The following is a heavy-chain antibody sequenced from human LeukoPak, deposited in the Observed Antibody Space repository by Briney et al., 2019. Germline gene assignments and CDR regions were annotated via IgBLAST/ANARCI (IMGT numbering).Heavy chain of an antibody. CDR3: TTGNDDSSGYYYFDY. J-gene: IGHJ4*02. V-gene: IGHV3-15*01. D-gene: IGHD3-22*01. Sequence: PGGSLRLSCAASGFTFSNAWMSWVRQAPGKGLEWVGRIKSKTDGGTTDYAAPVKGRFTISRDDLKNTLYLQMNSLKTEDTAVYYCTTGNDDSSGYYYFDYWGQGTLVTVSS. CDR2: IKSKTDGGTT. CDR1: GFTFSNAW.